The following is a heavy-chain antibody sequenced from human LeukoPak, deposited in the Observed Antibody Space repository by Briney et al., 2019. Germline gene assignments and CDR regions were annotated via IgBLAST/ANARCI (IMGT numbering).Heavy chain of an antibody. D-gene: IGHD3-9*01. CDR2: IYYSGST. CDR1: GGSISSYY. CDR3: ARHLYYDILTGYYNAFDI. V-gene: IGHV4-59*08. Sequence: SETLSLTCTVSGGSISSYYWSWIRQPPGKGLEWIGYIYYSGSTNYNPSLKSRVTISVDTSKNQFSLKLSSVTAADTAVYYCARHLYYDILTGYYNAFDIWGQGTMVTVSS. J-gene: IGHJ3*02.